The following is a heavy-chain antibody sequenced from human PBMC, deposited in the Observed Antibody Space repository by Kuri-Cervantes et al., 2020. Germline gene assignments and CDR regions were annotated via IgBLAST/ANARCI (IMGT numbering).Heavy chain of an antibody. D-gene: IGHD6-19*01. CDR2: ISAYNGNT. J-gene: IGHJ4*02. CDR3: ARATQSYSSGWYKDFDY. CDR1: GYTFTSYG. Sequence: ASVKVSCKASGYTFTSYGISWVRQAPGQGLEWMGWISAYNGNTNYAQKLQGRVTMTTDTSTSTAYMELRSLRSDDTAVYYCARATQSYSSGWYKDFDYWGQGTLVTVSS. V-gene: IGHV1-18*01.